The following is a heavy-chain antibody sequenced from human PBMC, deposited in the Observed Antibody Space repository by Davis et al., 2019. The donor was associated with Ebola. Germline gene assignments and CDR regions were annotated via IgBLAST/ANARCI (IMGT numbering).Heavy chain of an antibody. CDR2: IYYSGST. CDR1: GGSISSSSYY. D-gene: IGHD3-3*01. CDR3: ARGGVRLRFGIIDY. V-gene: IGHV4-39*01. Sequence: SETLSLTCTVSGGSISSSSYYWSWIRQPPGKGLEWIGSIYYSGSTYYNPSLKSRVTISVDTSKNQFSLKLSSVTAADTAVYYCARGGVRLRFGIIDYWGQGTLVTVSS. J-gene: IGHJ4*02.